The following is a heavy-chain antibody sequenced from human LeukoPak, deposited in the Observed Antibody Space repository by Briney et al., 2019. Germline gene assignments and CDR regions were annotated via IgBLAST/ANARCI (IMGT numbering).Heavy chain of an antibody. D-gene: IGHD2-2*01. CDR2: IWYDGSNK. V-gene: IGHV3-33*01. CDR3: ARSSSPGYYYYGMDV. J-gene: IGHJ6*02. Sequence: GGSLRLSCAASGFTFSSYGMHWVRQAPGKGLEWVAVIWYDGSNKYYADSVKGRFTISRDNSKNTLYLQMNSLRAEDTAVYYCARSSSPGYYYYGMDVWGQGTTVTVSS. CDR1: GFTFSSYG.